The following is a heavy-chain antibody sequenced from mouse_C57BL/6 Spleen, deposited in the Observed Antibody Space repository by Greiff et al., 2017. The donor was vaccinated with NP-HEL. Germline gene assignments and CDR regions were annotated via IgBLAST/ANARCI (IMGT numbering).Heavy chain of an antibody. CDR3: ARNDDYDDYAMDY. D-gene: IGHD2-4*01. Sequence: VQLQQSGAELVRPGTSVKVSCKASGYAFTNYLIEWVKQRPGQSLEWIGVINPGSGGTNYNEKFKGKATLTADKSSSTAYMQLSSLTSEDSAVYFCARNDDYDDYAMDYWGQGTSVTVSS. CDR2: INPGSGGT. J-gene: IGHJ4*01. V-gene: IGHV1-54*01. CDR1: GYAFTNYL.